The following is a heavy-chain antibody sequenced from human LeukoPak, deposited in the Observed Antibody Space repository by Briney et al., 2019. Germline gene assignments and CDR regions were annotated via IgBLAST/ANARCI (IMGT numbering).Heavy chain of an antibody. J-gene: IGHJ3*02. CDR3: AREYYDSSGTKYAFDI. CDR2: IDPHSGGT. V-gene: IGHV1-2*02. D-gene: IGHD3-22*01. Sequence: GASVTVSCKASGYTFIDYYIHWVRQAPGQGLEWMGCIDPHSGGTKYAQKLQGRVTMTRDTSISTAYMELTRLRSDDTAMFYCAREYYDSSGTKYAFDIWGQGTMVTVSS. CDR1: GYTFIDYY.